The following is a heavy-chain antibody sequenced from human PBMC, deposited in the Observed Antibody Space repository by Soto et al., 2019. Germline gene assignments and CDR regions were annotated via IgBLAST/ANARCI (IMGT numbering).Heavy chain of an antibody. J-gene: IGHJ4*02. Sequence: GGSLRLSCSASGFTFSSYAMHWVRQAPGKGLEYVSAISSNGGSTYYADSVKGRFTISRDNSKNTLYLQMSSLRAEDTAVYYCVKSYYYDSSGYSRDLDYWGQGTLVTVSS. CDR1: GFTFSSYA. V-gene: IGHV3-64D*08. CDR2: ISSNGGST. D-gene: IGHD3-22*01. CDR3: VKSYYYDSSGYSRDLDY.